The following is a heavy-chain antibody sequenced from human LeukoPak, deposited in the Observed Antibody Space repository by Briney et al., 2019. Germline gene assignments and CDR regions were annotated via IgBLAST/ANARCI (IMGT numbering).Heavy chain of an antibody. Sequence: GGSLRLSCAAPGFTLSDYYMSWFRQAPGKGLERISYISSTGIYTNYADSVKGRSTISRDNAKNSLYLQMNSLRAEDTAVYYCARDRGRYTSGWYFDYWGQGTLVTVSS. CDR1: GFTLSDYY. CDR2: ISSTGIYT. D-gene: IGHD6-19*01. V-gene: IGHV3-11*06. CDR3: ARDRGRYTSGWYFDY. J-gene: IGHJ4*02.